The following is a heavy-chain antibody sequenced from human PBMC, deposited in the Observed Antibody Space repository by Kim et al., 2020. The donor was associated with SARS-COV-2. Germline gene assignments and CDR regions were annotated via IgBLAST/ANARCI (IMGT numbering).Heavy chain of an antibody. J-gene: IGHJ4*02. CDR2: ISYDGSNK. D-gene: IGHD1-26*01. CDR1: GFTFSSYA. Sequence: GGSLRLSCAASGFTFSSYAMNWVRHAPGKGLEWVAVISYDGSNKYYADSVKGRFTISRDNSKNTLYLQMNSLRAEDTAVYYCARESDSGSGGYQGDQGGLDSCGPRTPVTVSS. V-gene: IGHV3-30*04. CDR3: ARESDSGSGGYQGDQGGLDS.